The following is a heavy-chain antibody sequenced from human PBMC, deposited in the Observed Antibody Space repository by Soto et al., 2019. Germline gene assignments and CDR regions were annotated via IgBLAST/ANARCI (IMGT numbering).Heavy chain of an antibody. Sequence: PSETLSLTCTVSGGSISSYYWSWIRQPPGKGLEWIGYIYYSGSTNYNPSLKSRVTISVDTSKNQFSLKLSSVTAADTAVYYCARVPLEVQLGYYYYGMDVWGQGTTVTVSS. CDR1: GGSISSYY. J-gene: IGHJ6*02. V-gene: IGHV4-59*01. CDR3: ARVPLEVQLGYYYYGMDV. CDR2: IYYSGST. D-gene: IGHD5-18*01.